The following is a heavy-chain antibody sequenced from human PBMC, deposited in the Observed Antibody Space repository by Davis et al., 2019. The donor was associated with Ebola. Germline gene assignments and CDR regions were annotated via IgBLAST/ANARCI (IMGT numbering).Heavy chain of an antibody. CDR2: VILKSGAT. V-gene: IGHV1-2*06. J-gene: IGHJ4*02. D-gene: IGHD4-11*01. Sequence: ASVKVSCKASGYTFTDYNIHWMRQAPGQGLEWLGRVILKSGATNYAQKFQGRVTMTRDTSISTVYMELSSRRYDETADYYCARGHNYAHEYWGQGTLVTVSS. CDR1: GYTFTDYN. CDR3: ARGHNYAHEY.